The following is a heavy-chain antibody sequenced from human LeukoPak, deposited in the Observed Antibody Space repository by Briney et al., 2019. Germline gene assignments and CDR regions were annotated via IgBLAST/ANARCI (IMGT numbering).Heavy chain of an antibody. CDR2: IYSGGST. CDR3: AKITFEGLMDYY. CDR1: GFTVSSNY. V-gene: IGHV3-53*01. J-gene: IGHJ4*02. D-gene: IGHD3-16*01. Sequence: GGSLRLSCAASGFTVSSNYMSWVRQAPGKGLEWVSVIYSGGSTYYADSVKGRFTISRDNSKNTLYLQMNSLRAEDTAVYYCAKITFEGLMDYYWGQGTLVTVSS.